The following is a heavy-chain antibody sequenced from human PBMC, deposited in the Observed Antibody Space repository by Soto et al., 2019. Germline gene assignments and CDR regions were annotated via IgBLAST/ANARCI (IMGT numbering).Heavy chain of an antibody. Sequence: SETLSLTCTVSGGSFKSGSYSWSWIRQPPGKGLEWIGYVYHTGRTSYNPSLNSRVSISMDTSKNQFSLNLDSVTAADTAVYFCARDFAYFDSWGQGTVVTVSS. J-gene: IGHJ4*02. CDR1: GGSFKSGSYS. CDR2: VYHTGRT. CDR3: ARDFAYFDS. D-gene: IGHD3-3*01. V-gene: IGHV4-61*01.